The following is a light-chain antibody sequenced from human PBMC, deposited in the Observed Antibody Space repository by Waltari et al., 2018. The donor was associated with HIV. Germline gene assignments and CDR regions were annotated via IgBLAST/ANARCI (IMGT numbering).Light chain of an antibody. CDR1: SGRIASNY. J-gene: IGLJ3*02. Sequence: NFMLTQPPSVSESPGKPVTISCTRSSGRIASNYVQWYQQRPGSAPTTVIYEDNQRPSGVPDRFSGSIDSSSNSASLTISGLKTEDEADYYCQSYDSSNRVFGGGTKLTVL. V-gene: IGLV6-57*03. CDR2: EDN. CDR3: QSYDSSNRV.